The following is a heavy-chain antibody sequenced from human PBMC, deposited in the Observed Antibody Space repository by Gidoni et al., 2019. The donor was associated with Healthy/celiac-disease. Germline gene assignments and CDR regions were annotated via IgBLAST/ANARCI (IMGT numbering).Heavy chain of an antibody. CDR3: ARGTNGRAVTTARYFDY. CDR2: INHSGST. J-gene: IGHJ4*02. CDR1: GGSFSGYY. V-gene: IGHV4-34*01. Sequence: VQLQQWGAGLLKPSETLSPTCAVYGGSFSGYYWSWFRQPPGKVLEWIREINHSGSTNYNPSLKSRVTISVDTSKNQFSLKLSSVTAADTAVYYCARGTNGRAVTTARYFDYWGQGTLVTVSS. D-gene: IGHD4-17*01.